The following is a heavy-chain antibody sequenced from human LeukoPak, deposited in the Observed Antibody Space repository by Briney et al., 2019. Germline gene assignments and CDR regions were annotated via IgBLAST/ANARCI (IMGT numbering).Heavy chain of an antibody. Sequence: SETLSLTCAVYGGSFSGYYWSWIPQPPGKGLEWLGETNHSGSTNYNPSLKSRVTISVDTSKNQVSLMLTSVTAADTAVYACARHLYSYDSSPYYPWGQGTLVTVSS. D-gene: IGHD3-22*01. CDR3: ARHLYSYDSSPYYP. J-gene: IGHJ5*02. CDR1: GGSFSGYY. V-gene: IGHV4-34*01. CDR2: TNHSGST.